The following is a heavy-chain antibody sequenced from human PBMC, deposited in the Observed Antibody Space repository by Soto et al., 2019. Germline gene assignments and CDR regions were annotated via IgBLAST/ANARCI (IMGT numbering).Heavy chain of an antibody. CDR1: GFTFSSYG. CDR2: IWYDGSNK. Sequence: QVQLVESGGGVVQPGRALRLSCAASGFTFSSYGMHWVRQAPGKGLEWVAVIWYDGSNKYYADSVKGRFTISRDNSKNTLYLQMNSLRAEDTAVYYCARQSSPYGYYFDYWGQGTLVTVSS. J-gene: IGHJ4*02. D-gene: IGHD4-17*01. CDR3: ARQSSPYGYYFDY. V-gene: IGHV3-33*01.